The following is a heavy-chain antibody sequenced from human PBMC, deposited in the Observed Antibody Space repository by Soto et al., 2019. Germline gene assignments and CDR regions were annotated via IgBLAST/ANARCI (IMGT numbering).Heavy chain of an antibody. Sequence: SETLSLTCTVSCGSISSYYWSWIRQPPGKGLEWIGYIYYSGSTNYNPSLKSRVTISVDTSKNQFSLKLSSVTAADTAVYYCARVFQTIATYYMDVWGKGTTVTVSS. CDR1: CGSISSYY. V-gene: IGHV4-59*01. D-gene: IGHD6-13*01. CDR2: IYYSGST. J-gene: IGHJ6*03. CDR3: ARVFQTIATYYMDV.